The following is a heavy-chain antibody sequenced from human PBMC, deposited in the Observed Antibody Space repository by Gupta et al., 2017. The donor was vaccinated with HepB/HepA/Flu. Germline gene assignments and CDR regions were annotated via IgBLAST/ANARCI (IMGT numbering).Heavy chain of an antibody. Sequence: QVQLVQSGAEGKKPGASVKVSRQASGYTFTASYMHWVRQAPRQGLEWMGWINPNSGGTNFAQKFQGRVTVTRDTSISTAYMELSRLRSDDTAVYYCARESGVYGYWGQGTLVTVSS. J-gene: IGHJ4*02. D-gene: IGHD2-8*01. CDR3: ARESGVYGY. CDR2: INPNSGGT. CDR1: GYTFTASY. V-gene: IGHV1-2*02.